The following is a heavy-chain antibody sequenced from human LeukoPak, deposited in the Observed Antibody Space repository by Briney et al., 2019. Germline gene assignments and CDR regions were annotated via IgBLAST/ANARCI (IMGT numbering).Heavy chain of an antibody. V-gene: IGHV3-23*01. D-gene: IGHD6-25*01. CDR3: ARDRRLASFDY. Sequence: GGSLRLSCAASGFSFSSYGMSWVRQAPGKGLEWVSGITGRGENTYYADSVKGRFTISRDNSKNTLYLQMNSLRAEDAAIYYCARDRRLASFDYGGQGTLVTVSS. CDR1: GFSFSSYG. J-gene: IGHJ4*02. CDR2: ITGRGENT.